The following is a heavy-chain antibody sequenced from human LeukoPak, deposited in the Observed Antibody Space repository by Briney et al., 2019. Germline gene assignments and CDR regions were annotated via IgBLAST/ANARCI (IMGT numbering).Heavy chain of an antibody. CDR2: ISSSSSYI. CDR1: GFTFSSYS. D-gene: IGHD2-21*02. Sequence: GGSLRLSCAASGFTFSSYSMNWVRQAPGKGLEWVSSISSSSSYIYYADSVKGRFTISGDNAKNSLYLQMNSLRAEDTAVYYCARVGSYCGGDCYSEDDAFDIWGQGTMVTVSS. V-gene: IGHV3-21*01. J-gene: IGHJ3*02. CDR3: ARVGSYCGGDCYSEDDAFDI.